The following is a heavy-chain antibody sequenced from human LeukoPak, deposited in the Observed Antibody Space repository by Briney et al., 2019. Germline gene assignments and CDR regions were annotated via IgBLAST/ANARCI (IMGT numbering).Heavy chain of an antibody. CDR1: GYTFTSNY. Sequence: ASVKVSCKASGYTFTSNYMLWVRQAPGQGLEWMGIINPSGGSTSYAQKFQGRVTVTRDTPTSTVYMELSSLSSEDTAVYYCARVGGNYPINWGQGSLVTVSA. J-gene: IGHJ4*02. D-gene: IGHD1-26*01. V-gene: IGHV1-46*01. CDR3: ARVGGNYPIN. CDR2: INPSGGST.